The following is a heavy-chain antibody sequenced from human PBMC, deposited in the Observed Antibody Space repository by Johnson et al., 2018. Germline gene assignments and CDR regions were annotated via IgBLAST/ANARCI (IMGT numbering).Heavy chain of an antibody. CDR1: AFTFNYAW. CDR2: IKSKSDGGAT. D-gene: IGHD2-15*01. V-gene: IGHV3-15*07. CDR3: TTDRYCSGGSCYSWVY. Sequence: VQLVESGGGLVKPGESLRLSCAASAFTFNYAWMNWVRQAPGKGLEWVGRIKSKSDGGATDYAAPVKGRFTISRDDLQNTLYLEMNSLKTEDTAVYYCTTDRYCSGGSCYSWVYWGQGTLVTVSS. J-gene: IGHJ4*02.